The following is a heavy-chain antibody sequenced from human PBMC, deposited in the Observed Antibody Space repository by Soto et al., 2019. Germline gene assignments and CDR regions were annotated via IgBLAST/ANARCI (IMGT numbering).Heavy chain of an antibody. Sequence: QVQLVESGGGLVQPGTSLRLSCVGSGFTFSSYVIHWVRQAPGKGLEWVALTSYDGSNKYYDDSVKGRFTISRDNSRNTVDLQMDNLRLEETALYYCARWGTTGGLDFWGQGTLVSVSS. J-gene: IGHJ4*02. D-gene: IGHD3-16*01. CDR2: TSYDGSNK. CDR1: GFTFSSYV. V-gene: IGHV3-30*19. CDR3: ARWGTTGGLDF.